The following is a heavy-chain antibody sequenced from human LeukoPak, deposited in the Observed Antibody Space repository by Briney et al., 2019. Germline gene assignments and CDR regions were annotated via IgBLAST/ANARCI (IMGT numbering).Heavy chain of an antibody. J-gene: IGHJ6*02. CDR3: ARLAVGATYGMDV. Sequence: GESLKISCKGSGYSFTNNWIGWVRQMPGKGLEWMGIIYPGDSDTRYSPSFQGQVTISADKSISTAYLQWSSLKASDTAMYYCARLAVGATYGMDVWGQGTTVTVSS. V-gene: IGHV5-51*01. D-gene: IGHD1-26*01. CDR2: IYPGDSDT. CDR1: GYSFTNNW.